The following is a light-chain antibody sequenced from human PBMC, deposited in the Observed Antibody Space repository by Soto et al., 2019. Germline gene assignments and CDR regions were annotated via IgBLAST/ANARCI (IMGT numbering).Light chain of an antibody. Sequence: EIVLTQSPATLSLSPGERATLSCRASQSVTSNLAWYQQKPGQAPRLLIYDASNRATGIQARFSGSGSVTDFTLTISSLEPEDFAVYYCQQRNNWPTFGPGTKVDIK. V-gene: IGKV3-11*01. CDR1: QSVTSN. J-gene: IGKJ3*01. CDR2: DAS. CDR3: QQRNNWPT.